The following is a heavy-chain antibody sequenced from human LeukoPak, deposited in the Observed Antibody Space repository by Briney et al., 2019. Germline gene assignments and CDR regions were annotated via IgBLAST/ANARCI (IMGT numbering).Heavy chain of an antibody. V-gene: IGHV1-18*01. J-gene: IGHJ4*02. Sequence: ASVTVSCKASGYTFTSYGISWVRQAPGQGLEWMGWISAYNGNTNYAQKFQGRVTMTRDTSISTAYMELSRLTFDDTAVYYCARAQASTLVNWGQGTLVTVSS. CDR2: ISAYNGNT. CDR3: ARAQASTLVN. CDR1: GYTFTSYG. D-gene: IGHD5/OR15-5a*01.